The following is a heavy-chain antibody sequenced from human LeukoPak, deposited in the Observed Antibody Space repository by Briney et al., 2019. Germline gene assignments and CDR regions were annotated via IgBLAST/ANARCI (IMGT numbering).Heavy chain of an antibody. Sequence: PSETLSLTCTVSGGSISSSSYYWGWIRQPPGKGLEWIGSMYYSGSTYYNPSLKSRVTISVDTSKNQFSLKLSSVTAADTAVYYCARGGRIFDYWGQGTLVTVSS. CDR2: MYYSGST. CDR3: ARGGRIFDY. D-gene: IGHD3-16*01. CDR1: GGSISSSSYY. J-gene: IGHJ4*02. V-gene: IGHV4-39*01.